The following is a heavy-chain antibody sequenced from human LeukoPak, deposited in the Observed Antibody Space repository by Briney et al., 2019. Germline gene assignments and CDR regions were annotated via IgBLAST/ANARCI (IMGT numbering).Heavy chain of an antibody. CDR2: IDTDGGGT. D-gene: IGHD3-10*01. CDR1: GLSLSTYS. Sequence: GGALRLSCSGSGLSLSTYSRRWVRQAPGKGLEYVSAIDTDGGGTYYADSVKGRFNISREKSKNTLYLQRRSLRAEDTAVYYCTTRDTSGYWGQGNLVTVSS. V-gene: IGHV3-64D*09. J-gene: IGHJ4*02. CDR3: TTRDTSGY.